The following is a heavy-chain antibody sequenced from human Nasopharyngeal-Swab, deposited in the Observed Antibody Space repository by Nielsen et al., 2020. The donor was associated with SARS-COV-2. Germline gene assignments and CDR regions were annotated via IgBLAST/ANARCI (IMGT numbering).Heavy chain of an antibody. CDR3: ARTAPTYYYDSSGYWFDY. CDR2: IYYSGST. D-gene: IGHD3-22*01. V-gene: IGHV4-59*01. CDR1: GGSISSYY. Sequence: SETLSLTCTVSGGSISSYYWSWIRQPPGKGLEWIGYIYYSGSTNYNPSLKSRVTLSVDTSKNQFSLKLSSVTAADTAVYYCARTAPTYYYDSSGYWFDYWGQGTLVTVSS. J-gene: IGHJ4*02.